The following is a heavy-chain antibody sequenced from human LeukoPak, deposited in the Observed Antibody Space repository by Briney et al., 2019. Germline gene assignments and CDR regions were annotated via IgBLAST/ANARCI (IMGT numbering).Heavy chain of an antibody. D-gene: IGHD2-15*01. J-gene: IGHJ4*02. CDR2: INTDGSIA. Sequence: GGSLRLSCVASGFRFSSYCMSWVRQGPGKGLVWVSQINTDGSIAFYADSVKGRFTISRDNAKNTLYLQMNSLRAEDTASYYCARDRTPDTLDYWGQGTPVTVSS. CDR1: GFRFSSYC. CDR3: ARDRTPDTLDY. V-gene: IGHV3-74*01.